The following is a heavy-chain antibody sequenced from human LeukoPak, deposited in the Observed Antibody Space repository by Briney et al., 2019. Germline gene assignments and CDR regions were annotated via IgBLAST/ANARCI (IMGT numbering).Heavy chain of an antibody. CDR2: IYYSGST. CDR1: GGSISSYY. CDR3: ARTNPGGTIFGI. J-gene: IGHJ3*02. Sequence: SETLSLTCTVSGGSISSYYWSWIRQPPGKGLEWIGYIYYSGSTNYNPSLKSRVTISVDTSKNQFSLKLSSVTAADTAVYYCARTNPGGTIFGIWGQGTMVTVSS. D-gene: IGHD3-3*01. V-gene: IGHV4-59*12.